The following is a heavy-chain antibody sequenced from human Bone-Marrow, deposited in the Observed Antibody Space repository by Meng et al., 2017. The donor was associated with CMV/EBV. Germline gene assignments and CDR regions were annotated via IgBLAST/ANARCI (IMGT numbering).Heavy chain of an antibody. J-gene: IGHJ6*02. CDR2: IYYSGST. Sequence: SATLSLTCTVSGGSISSSSYYWGWIRQPPGQGLEWIGCIYYSGSTYYNPSLTSRGTISVDTSKDQFALKLSSVTAADTAVYYCARRGHYYGLDVWGQGTTVTVSS. V-gene: IGHV4-39*01. CDR1: GGSISSSSYY. CDR3: ARRGHYYGLDV. D-gene: IGHD3-10*01.